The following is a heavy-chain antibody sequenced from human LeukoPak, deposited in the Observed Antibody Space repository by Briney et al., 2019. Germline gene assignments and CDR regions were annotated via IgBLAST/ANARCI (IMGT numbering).Heavy chain of an antibody. V-gene: IGHV3-33*03. CDR2: IWYDGSNK. J-gene: IGHJ4*02. CDR1: GFTFSSYG. Sequence: GGSLRLSCAASGFTFSSYGMHWVRQAPGKGLEWVAVIWYDGSNKYYADSVKGRFTISRDNAKNSLYLQMNSLRAEDTAVYYCTSSPQSVDYWGQGTLVTVSS. CDR3: TSSPQSVDY. D-gene: IGHD1-14*01.